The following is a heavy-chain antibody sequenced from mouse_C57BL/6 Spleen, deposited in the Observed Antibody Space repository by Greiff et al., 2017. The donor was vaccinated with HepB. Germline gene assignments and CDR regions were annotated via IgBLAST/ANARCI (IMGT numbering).Heavy chain of an antibody. Sequence: ESGPGLVKPSQSLSLTCSVTGYSITSGYYWNWIRQFPGNKLEWMGYISYDGSNNYNPSLKNRISITRDTSKNQFFLKLNSVTTEDTATYYCATRRLYDYGYAMDYWGQGTSVTVSS. CDR3: ATRRLYDYGYAMDY. D-gene: IGHD2-4*01. CDR1: GYSITSGYY. V-gene: IGHV3-6*01. CDR2: ISYDGSN. J-gene: IGHJ4*01.